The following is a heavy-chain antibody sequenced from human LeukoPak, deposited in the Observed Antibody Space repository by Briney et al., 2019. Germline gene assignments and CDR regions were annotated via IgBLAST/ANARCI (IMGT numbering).Heavy chain of an antibody. CDR3: AGGSGYLFES. J-gene: IGHJ4*02. Sequence: GGSLRLSCAGSGFTFSAYWMTWVRQAPGKGLEWVANINQGGSEKNYVASVKGRFTISRDNAGNALYLQMNSLRVEDTAVYYCAGGSGYLFESWGQGPWSPSPQ. D-gene: IGHD3-10*01. CDR1: GFTFSAYW. CDR2: INQGGSEK. V-gene: IGHV3-7*01.